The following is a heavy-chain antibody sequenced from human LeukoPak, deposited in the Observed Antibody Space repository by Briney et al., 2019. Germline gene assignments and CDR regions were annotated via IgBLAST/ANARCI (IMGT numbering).Heavy chain of an antibody. J-gene: IGHJ4*02. D-gene: IGHD4/OR15-4a*01. CDR3: ARGGGARPIDS. V-gene: IGHV1-8*03. CDR2: MNPNSANT. CDR1: GGTFSSYA. Sequence: ASVKVSCKASGGTFSSYAISWVRQAPGQGLEWMGWMNPNSANTGYVRKFQGRLTITRNTSTTTAYMELSSLTSEDTAVYYCARGGGARPIDSWGQGTLVTVSS.